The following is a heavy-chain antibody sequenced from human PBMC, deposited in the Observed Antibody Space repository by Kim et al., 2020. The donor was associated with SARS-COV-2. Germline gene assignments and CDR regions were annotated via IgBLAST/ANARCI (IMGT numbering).Heavy chain of an antibody. CDR1: GYTFTGYY. D-gene: IGHD6-13*01. V-gene: IGHV1-2*02. J-gene: IGHJ6*02. CDR2: INPNSGGT. Sequence: ASVKVSCKASGYTFTGYYMHWVRQAPGQGLEWMGWINPNSGGTNYAQKFQGRVTMTRDTSISTAYMELSRLRSDDTAVYYCARLRGYSSITDYYYYGMDVWGQGTTVTVSS. CDR3: ARLRGYSSITDYYYYGMDV.